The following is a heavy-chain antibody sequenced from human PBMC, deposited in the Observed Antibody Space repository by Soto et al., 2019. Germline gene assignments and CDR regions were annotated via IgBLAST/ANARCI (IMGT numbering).Heavy chain of an antibody. CDR3: ARVPIMVRGVDY. V-gene: IGHV1-2*02. Sequence: ASVKVSCKASGYTFTGYYMHWVRQAPGQGLEWMGWINPNSGGTNYAQKFQGRVTMTRDTSISTAYMELSRLRSDDTAVYYCARVPIMVRGVDYWGQGTLVTVSS. J-gene: IGHJ4*02. CDR2: INPNSGGT. CDR1: GYTFTGYY. D-gene: IGHD3-10*01.